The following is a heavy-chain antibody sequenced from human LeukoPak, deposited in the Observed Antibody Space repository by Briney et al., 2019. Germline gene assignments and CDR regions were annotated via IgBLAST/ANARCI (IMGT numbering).Heavy chain of an antibody. CDR1: GDSISSYY. CDR3: ARHVTISGPYDASDI. D-gene: IGHD5-24*01. J-gene: IGHJ3*02. CDR2: TYYSGGT. Sequence: SETLSLTCTVSGDSISSYYWSWIRQPPGKGLEWIGYTYYSGGTDYNPSLKSRVTISADTSKNQFSLKLRSVTAADTAVYYCARHVTISGPYDASDIWGQGTMVTVSP. V-gene: IGHV4-59*08.